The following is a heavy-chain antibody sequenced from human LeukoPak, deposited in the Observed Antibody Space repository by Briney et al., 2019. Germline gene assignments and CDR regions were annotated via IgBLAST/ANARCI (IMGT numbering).Heavy chain of an antibody. J-gene: IGHJ4*02. CDR3: ARDRFPGSGDTFDY. CDR2: IYYSGST. V-gene: IGHV4-59*01. D-gene: IGHD2-21*01. CDR1: GGSISGYY. Sequence: SETLSLTCTVSGGSISGYYWSWIRQPPGKGLEWIGYIYYSGSTNYNPSLKSRVTISVDTSKNQFSLKLSSVTAADTAVYYCARDRFPGSGDTFDYWGQGTLVTVSS.